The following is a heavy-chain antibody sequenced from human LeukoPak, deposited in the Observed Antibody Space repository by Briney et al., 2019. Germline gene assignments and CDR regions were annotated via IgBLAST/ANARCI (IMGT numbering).Heavy chain of an antibody. CDR3: ARGGTIFPERDWFDP. D-gene: IGHD3-3*01. Sequence: ASVKVSCKASGYTFTGYYMHWVRQAPGQGLEWMGWINPNSGGTNYAQKFQGRVTMTRDTSISTAYMELSRLRSDDTAVYCCARGGTIFPERDWFDPWGQGTLVTVSS. CDR2: INPNSGGT. V-gene: IGHV1-2*02. CDR1: GYTFTGYY. J-gene: IGHJ5*02.